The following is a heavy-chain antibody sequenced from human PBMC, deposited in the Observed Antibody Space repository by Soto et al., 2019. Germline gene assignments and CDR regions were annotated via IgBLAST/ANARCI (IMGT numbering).Heavy chain of an antibody. CDR2: ISGSGGST. Sequence: EVQLLESGGGLVQPGGSLRLSCAASGFTFSSYAMSWVRQAPGKGLEWVSAISGSGGSTYYADSVKGRFTISRDNSKNTLYLQMNSLRAEDTAVYYCAKVVLNDIVVVVAATRRGPGGWYFDYWGQGTLVTVSS. CDR3: AKVVLNDIVVVVAATRRGPGGWYFDY. D-gene: IGHD2-15*01. V-gene: IGHV3-23*01. CDR1: GFTFSSYA. J-gene: IGHJ4*02.